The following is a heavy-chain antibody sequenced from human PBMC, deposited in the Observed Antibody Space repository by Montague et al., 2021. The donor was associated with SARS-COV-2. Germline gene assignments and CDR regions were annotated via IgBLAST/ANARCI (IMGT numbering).Heavy chain of an antibody. CDR2: IYYSGSA. CDR3: ARIFCGGDCDGSGVFDI. D-gene: IGHD2-21*02. V-gene: IGHV4-31*03. Sequence: TLSLTCTVSGYSIDSGGYFWNWIRQHPGKGLEWIGFIYYSGSADYNPSLESRVSISVDRSKNQFSLKLSSVTAADTAVYYCARIFCGGDCDGSGVFDIWGQGTMVTVSS. J-gene: IGHJ3*02. CDR1: GYSIDSGGYF.